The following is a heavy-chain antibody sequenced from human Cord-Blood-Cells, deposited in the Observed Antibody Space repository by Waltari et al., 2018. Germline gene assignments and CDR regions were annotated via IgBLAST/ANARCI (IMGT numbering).Heavy chain of an antibody. Sequence: VRQAPGQGLEWMGWINPNSGGTNYAQKFQGRVTMTRDTSISTAYMELSRLRSDDTAVYYCARDEEVLGRAFDIWGQGTMVTVSS. D-gene: IGHD7-27*01. J-gene: IGHJ3*02. CDR3: ARDEEVLGRAFDI. CDR2: INPNSGGT. V-gene: IGHV1-2*02.